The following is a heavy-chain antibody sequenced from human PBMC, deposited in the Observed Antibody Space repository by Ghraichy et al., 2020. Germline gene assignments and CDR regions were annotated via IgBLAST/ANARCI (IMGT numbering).Heavy chain of an antibody. CDR3: ARWMLWFGVLHPIYYYYGMDV. CDR2: INHSGST. CDR1: GGSFSGYY. D-gene: IGHD3-10*01. J-gene: IGHJ6*02. V-gene: IGHV4-34*01. Sequence: SKTLSLTCAVYGGSFSGYYWSWIRQPPGKGLEWIGEINHSGSTNYNPSLKSRVTISVDTSKNQFSLKLSSVTAADTAVYYCARWMLWFGVLHPIYYYYGMDVWGQGTTVTVSS.